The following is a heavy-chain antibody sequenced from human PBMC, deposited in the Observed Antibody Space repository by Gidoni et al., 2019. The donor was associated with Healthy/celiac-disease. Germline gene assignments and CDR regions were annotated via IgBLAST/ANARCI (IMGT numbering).Heavy chain of an antibody. CDR3: ARVLPSWWMATVYDNWFDP. CDR2: VTQDGSGK. CDR1: GFTFSSPC. D-gene: IGHD2-8*02. J-gene: IGHJ5*02. V-gene: IGHV3-7*01. Sequence: EVQLVESGGGLVQPGGALSTSCAASGFTFSSPCTGWVRQAPGKGLAWVAKVTQDGSGKYYVDSMKCRFTISRDYAKNSLYLQMNSLRAEDTAVYYCARVLPSWWMATVYDNWFDPWGQGTLVTVSS.